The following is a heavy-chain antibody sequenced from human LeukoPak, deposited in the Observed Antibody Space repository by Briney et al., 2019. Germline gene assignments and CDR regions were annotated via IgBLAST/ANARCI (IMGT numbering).Heavy chain of an antibody. D-gene: IGHD4-17*01. Sequence: GGSLRLSCAASGFTFSSYGMHWVRQAPGKGLEWVAVISYDGSNKYYADSVKGRFTISRDNSKNTLYLQMNSLRAEDTAVYYCAKTPFTVTTLFDYWGHGTLITVSS. V-gene: IGHV3-30*18. CDR2: ISYDGSNK. CDR1: GFTFSSYG. CDR3: AKTPFTVTTLFDY. J-gene: IGHJ4*01.